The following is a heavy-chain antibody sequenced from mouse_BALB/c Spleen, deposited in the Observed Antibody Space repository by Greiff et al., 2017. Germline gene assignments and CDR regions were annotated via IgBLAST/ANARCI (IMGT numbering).Heavy chain of an antibody. CDR1: GFTFSSYA. D-gene: IGHD2-1*01. V-gene: IGHV5-9-4*01. CDR3: ARYGNYGFDY. Sequence: VQLQQSGGGLVKPGGSLKLSCAASGFTFSSYAMSWVRQSPEKRLEWVAEISSGGSYTYYPDTVTGRFTISRDNAKNTLYLEMSSLRSEDTAMYYCARYGNYGFDYWGQGTTLTVSS. CDR2: ISSGGSYT. J-gene: IGHJ2*01.